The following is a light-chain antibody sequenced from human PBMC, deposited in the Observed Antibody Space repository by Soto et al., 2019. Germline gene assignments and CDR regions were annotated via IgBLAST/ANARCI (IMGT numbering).Light chain of an antibody. CDR3: QHCGSSST. CDR2: GAS. CDR1: QTFSNSF. V-gene: IGKV3-20*01. J-gene: IGKJ5*01. Sequence: EIVLTQSPGTLSLSPGEKATLSCRASQTFSNSFLSWFQQIPGQAPRLLIYGASMRATGIPDRFSGSGSGTDCSLTISRLEPEELAVYYCQHCGSSSTCGQGTRLEIK.